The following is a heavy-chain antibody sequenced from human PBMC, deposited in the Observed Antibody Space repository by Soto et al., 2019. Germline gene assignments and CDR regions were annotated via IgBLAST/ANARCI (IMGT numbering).Heavy chain of an antibody. CDR1: GFAFDDYA. CDR2: IGGRGGNS. V-gene: IGHV3-23*01. CDR3: AKPSAYGDFAGSFDS. D-gene: IGHD4-17*01. Sequence: EVHLLESGGGLVQRGGSLRLSCVASGFAFDDYAMNWVRPAPGKGLEWVANIGGRGGNSFYGESMRGRFAISRDNSKNTLYLEMNNLRVDDSATYYCAKPSAYGDFAGSFDSWGQGTLVTVSP. J-gene: IGHJ4*02.